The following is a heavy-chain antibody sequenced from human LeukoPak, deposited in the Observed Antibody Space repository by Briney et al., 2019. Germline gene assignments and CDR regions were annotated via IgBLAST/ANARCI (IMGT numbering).Heavy chain of an antibody. V-gene: IGHV3-23*01. Sequence: GGSLRLSCAASGFTFSSYAMSWVRQAPGKGLEWVSAISGSGGSKYYADSVKGRFTISRDNSKNTLYLQMNSLRAEDTAVYHCAKVVGYSYGFLDYWGQGTLVTVSS. CDR2: ISGSGGSK. CDR1: GFTFSSYA. CDR3: AKVVGYSYGFLDY. D-gene: IGHD5-18*01. J-gene: IGHJ4*02.